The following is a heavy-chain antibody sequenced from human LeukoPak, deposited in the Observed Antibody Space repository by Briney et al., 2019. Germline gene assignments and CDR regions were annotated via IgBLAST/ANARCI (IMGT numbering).Heavy chain of an antibody. V-gene: IGHV3-30*18. CDR1: GFTFSSYG. CDR3: AKYGLGITVPIY. Sequence: GRSLRLSCAASGFTFSSYGMHWVRQAPGKGLEWVAIISYDGSNKYYADSVKGRFTISRDNSKNTQYLQMNSLRPEDTAVYYCAKYGLGITVPIYWGQGTLVTVSS. J-gene: IGHJ4*02. D-gene: IGHD4-17*01. CDR2: ISYDGSNK.